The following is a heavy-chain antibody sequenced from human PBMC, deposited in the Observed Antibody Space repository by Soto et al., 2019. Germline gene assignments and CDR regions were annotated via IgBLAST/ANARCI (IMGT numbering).Heavy chain of an antibody. CDR1: GYTFTSYA. Sequence: GASVKVSCKASGYTFTSYAIHWVRQAPGQRLEWMGWINAGSGNTKYSQKFQGRVTITRDTSASTAYMELSSLRSEDTAVYYCASSNIAAAPYGMDVWGQGTTVSVS. D-gene: IGHD6-13*01. CDR2: INAGSGNT. V-gene: IGHV1-3*01. CDR3: ASSNIAAAPYGMDV. J-gene: IGHJ6*02.